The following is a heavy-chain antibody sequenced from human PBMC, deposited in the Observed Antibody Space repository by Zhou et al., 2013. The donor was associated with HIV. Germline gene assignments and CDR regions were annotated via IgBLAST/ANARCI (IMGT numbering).Heavy chain of an antibody. Sequence: QVQLVQSGAEVKKPGSSVKVSCKASGGTLSRYAISWVRQAPGQGLEWMGWINPNSGDTKSAQNFQGRVTMTRDTSIRTAYMELTRLRSDDTAVYYCARDRFYYDSSGYSLGYWGQGTLVTVSS. D-gene: IGHD3-22*01. V-gene: IGHV1-2*02. CDR2: INPNSGDT. CDR1: GGTLSRYA. CDR3: ARDRFYYDSSGYSLGY. J-gene: IGHJ4*02.